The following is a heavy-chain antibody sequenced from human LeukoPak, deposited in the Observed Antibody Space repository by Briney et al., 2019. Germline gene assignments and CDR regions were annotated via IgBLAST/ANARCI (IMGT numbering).Heavy chain of an antibody. D-gene: IGHD4-11*01. CDR1: GFTFSSYW. J-gene: IGHJ4*02. V-gene: IGHV3-21*01. CDR2: ISSSSSYI. CDR3: ARDPYSNYFIDY. Sequence: PGGSLRLSCAASGFTFSSYWMSWVRQAPGKGLEWVSSISSSSSYIYYADSVKGRFTISRDNAKNSLYLQMNSLRAEDTAVYYCARDPYSNYFIDYWGRGTLVTVSS.